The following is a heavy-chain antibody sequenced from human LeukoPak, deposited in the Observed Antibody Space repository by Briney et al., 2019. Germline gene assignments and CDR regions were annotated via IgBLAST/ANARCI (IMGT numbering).Heavy chain of an antibody. D-gene: IGHD5-24*01. J-gene: IGHJ4*02. CDR2: ISEDGTYQ. Sequence: GRSLRLSSAASGFTFSSYGMHWVRQAPGQGLEWVARISEDGTYQHYTDSVKGRFTISRDNSKNMLYLQMNSLRAEDTAVYYCVKESRGGDGYNWGYWGQGTLVTVSS. CDR3: VKESRGGDGYNWGY. V-gene: IGHV3-30*18. CDR1: GFTFSSYG.